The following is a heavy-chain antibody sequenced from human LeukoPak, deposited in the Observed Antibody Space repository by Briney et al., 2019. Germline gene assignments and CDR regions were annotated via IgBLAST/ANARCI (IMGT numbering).Heavy chain of an antibody. D-gene: IGHD6-13*01. CDR1: GGSISSYY. Sequence: SETLSLTCTVTGGSISSYYWSWIRQPPGKGLEWIGYIYYSGSTNYNPSLKSRVTTSVDTSKNQFSLKLSSVIAADTAVYYCSRGVYSSSWYYAFDMWGQGTMVTVSS. CDR3: SRGVYSSSWYYAFDM. V-gene: IGHV4-59*01. J-gene: IGHJ3*02. CDR2: IYYSGST.